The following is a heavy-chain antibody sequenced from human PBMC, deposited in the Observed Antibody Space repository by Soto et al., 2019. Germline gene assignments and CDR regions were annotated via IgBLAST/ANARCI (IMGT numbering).Heavy chain of an antibody. CDR3: ARREVVVAATVRYYFDS. CDR2: INHSGST. J-gene: IGHJ4*02. Sequence: QVQLQQWGAGLLKPSETLSLTCAVYGGSFSGYYWSWIRQPPGKGLEWIGEINHSGSTNYNPSLKSRVTISVGATKNQFSLKLGSVTAADTAVYYCARREVVVAATVRYYFDSWGQGTLVTVSS. CDR1: GGSFSGYY. D-gene: IGHD2-15*01. V-gene: IGHV4-34*01.